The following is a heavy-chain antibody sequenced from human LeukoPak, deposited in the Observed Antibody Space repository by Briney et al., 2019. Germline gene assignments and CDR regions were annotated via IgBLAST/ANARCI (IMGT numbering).Heavy chain of an antibody. D-gene: IGHD2-2*01. CDR3: ARAGDYCSSTSCEDLFDY. CDR1: GYTFTSYG. CDR2: ISAYNGNT. Sequence: ASVKVSCKASGYTFTSYGISWVRQAPGQGLEWMGWISAYNGNTNYAQKLQGRVTMTTDTSTSTAYMELRSLRSDDTAVYYCARAGDYCSSTSCEDLFDYWGQGTLVTVSS. J-gene: IGHJ4*02. V-gene: IGHV1-18*01.